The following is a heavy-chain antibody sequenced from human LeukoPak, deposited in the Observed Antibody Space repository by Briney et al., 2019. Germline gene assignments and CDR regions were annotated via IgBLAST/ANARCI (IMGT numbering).Heavy chain of an antibody. CDR3: ARDGPGSRVNYYYGMDV. CDR2: ISYDGSNK. D-gene: IGHD3-10*01. V-gene: IGHV3-30-3*01. J-gene: IGHJ6*02. CDR1: GFTFSSYA. Sequence: GGSLRLSCAASGFTFSSYAMHWVRQAPGKGLEWVAVISYDGSNKYYADSVKGRFTISKDNSKNTLYLQMNSLRAEDTAVYYCARDGPGSRVNYYYGMDVWGQGTTVTVSS.